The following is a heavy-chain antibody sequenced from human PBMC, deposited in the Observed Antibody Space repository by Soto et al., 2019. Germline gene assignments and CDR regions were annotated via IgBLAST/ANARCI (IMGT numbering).Heavy chain of an antibody. CDR3: AKDYYDSQYYYYGMDV. V-gene: IGHV3-30*18. J-gene: IGHJ6*02. CDR1: GFTFSSYG. CDR2: ISYDGSNK. D-gene: IGHD3-22*01. Sequence: QVQLVESGGGVVQPGRSLRLSCAASGFTFSSYGMHWVRQAPGKGLEWVAVISYDGSNKYYADSVKGRFTISRDNSKNTLYLHMNSLRAEDTAVYYCAKDYYDSQYYYYGMDVWGQGTTVTVSS.